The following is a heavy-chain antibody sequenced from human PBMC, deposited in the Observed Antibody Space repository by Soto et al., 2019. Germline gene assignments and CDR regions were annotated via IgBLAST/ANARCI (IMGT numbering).Heavy chain of an antibody. CDR1: GFTFRSYW. J-gene: IGHJ4*02. Sequence: EVQLVESGGGLVQPGGSLRLSCAASGFTFRSYWMHWVRQVPGKGLVWVSRINNDGSSTSYADSVKGRFTISRDNAKNTLYLQMSSLRAEDTAVYYCARIGYSSGWYGGLDYWGQGTLVIVSS. CDR3: ARIGYSSGWYGGLDY. D-gene: IGHD6-19*01. V-gene: IGHV3-74*01. CDR2: INNDGSST.